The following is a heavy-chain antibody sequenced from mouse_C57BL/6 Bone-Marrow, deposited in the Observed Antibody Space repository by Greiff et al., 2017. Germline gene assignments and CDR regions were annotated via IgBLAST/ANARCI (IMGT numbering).Heavy chain of an antibody. CDR3: ARDIYDYDAAWLAY. Sequence: VQLQQSGPELVKPGASVKMSCKASGYTFTDYTMPWVKQSHGKSLEWIGYINPNNGGTSYNQKFKGKATLTVNKSSSTAYMELRSLTSEDSAVYYLARDIYDYDAAWLAYWGQGTLVTVSA. CDR2: INPNNGGT. D-gene: IGHD2-4*01. CDR1: GYTFTDYT. V-gene: IGHV1-22*01. J-gene: IGHJ3*01.